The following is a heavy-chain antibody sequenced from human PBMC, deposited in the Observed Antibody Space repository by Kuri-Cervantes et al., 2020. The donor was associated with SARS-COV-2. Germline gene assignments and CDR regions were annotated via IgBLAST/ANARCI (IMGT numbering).Heavy chain of an antibody. V-gene: IGHV3-49*03. CDR1: GFTFGSYA. CDR2: IRGKAYSGTT. J-gene: IGHJ4*02. Sequence: GESPKISCTASGFTFGSYAMSWFRQAPGKGLEWVGFIRGKAYSGTTEYAASVRGRFTISRDDSKSIAYLQMNSLKSDDTAVYYCSRGYLGWETRPTSFDYWGQGTLVTVSS. D-gene: IGHD1-26*01. CDR3: SRGYLGWETRPTSFDY.